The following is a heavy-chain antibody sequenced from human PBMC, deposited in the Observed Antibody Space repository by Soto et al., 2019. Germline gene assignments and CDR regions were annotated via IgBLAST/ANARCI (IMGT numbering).Heavy chain of an antibody. J-gene: IGHJ5*02. V-gene: IGHV4-61*01. CDR3: ASGNYDFWSGYQNWFDP. CDR1: GGSVSSGSYY. Sequence: SETLSLTCTVSGGSVSSGSYYWSWIRQPPGKGLEWIGYIYYSGSTYYNPSLKSRVTISVDRSKNQFSLKLSSVTAADTAVYYCASGNYDFWSGYQNWFDPRGQGTLVTVSS. CDR2: IYYSGST. D-gene: IGHD3-3*01.